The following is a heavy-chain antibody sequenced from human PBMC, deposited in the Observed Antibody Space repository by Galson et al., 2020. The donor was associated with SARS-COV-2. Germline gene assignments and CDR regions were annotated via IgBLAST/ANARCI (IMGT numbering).Heavy chain of an antibody. D-gene: IGHD3-22*01. CDR3: AKEYYYDSSGPLDAFDI. CDR1: GFTFSTYW. J-gene: IGHJ3*02. V-gene: IGHV3-74*01. CDR2: INSDGSSR. Sequence: GGSLRLSCAASGFTFSTYWMHWVRQAPGKELVWVSRINSDGSSRSYADSVKGRFTISRDNAKNTLTLQMNSLRAEDTAMYYCAKEYYYDSSGPLDAFDIWGQGTMVTVSS.